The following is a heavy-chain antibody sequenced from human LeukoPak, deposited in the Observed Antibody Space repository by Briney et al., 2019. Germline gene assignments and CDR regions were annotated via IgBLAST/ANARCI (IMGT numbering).Heavy chain of an antibody. CDR1: GGSIASSSNY. J-gene: IGHJ4*02. V-gene: IGHV4-39*07. CDR2: IFYTGNT. CDR3: ARVGVFGYCTRDSCHSPLDY. D-gene: IGHD2-15*01. Sequence: SETLSLTCTVSGGSIASSSNYWVWIRQPPGRGLEWIGNIFYTGNTYYNPSLTSRVTISVDTSKNQFSLHLASVTAADTAVYYCARVGVFGYCTRDSCHSPLDYWGQGTLVTVSS.